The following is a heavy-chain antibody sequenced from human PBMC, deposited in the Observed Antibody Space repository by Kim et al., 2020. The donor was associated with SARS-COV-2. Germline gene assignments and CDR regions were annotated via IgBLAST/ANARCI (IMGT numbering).Heavy chain of an antibody. CDR3: AKHVTSRGTIFDSYFAY. J-gene: IGHJ4*01. CDR1: GFTFHDYG. CDR2: ISWNSDMI. D-gene: IGHD3-3*01. Sequence: GGSLRLSCVVSGFTFHDYGLHWVRQAPGKGLEWVSGISWNSDMIGYADSVKGRFTISRANAKNSLYLQLTRLRAEDTALYYCAKHVTSRGTIFDSYFAY. V-gene: IGHV3-9*01.